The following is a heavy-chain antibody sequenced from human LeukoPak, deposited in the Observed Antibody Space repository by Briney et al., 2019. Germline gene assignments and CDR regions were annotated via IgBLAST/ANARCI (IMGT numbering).Heavy chain of an antibody. J-gene: IGHJ4*02. CDR1: GNYW. Sequence: PGGSLRLSCAASGNYWMQWVRQVPGKGLVWVSHINSDGSWTSYADSVKGRFTSSKDNAKNTVYLQMNSLRAEDTAVYYCVSFYETYWGRGTLVTVSS. D-gene: IGHD2/OR15-2a*01. CDR2: INSDGSWT. CDR3: VSFYETY. V-gene: IGHV3-74*01.